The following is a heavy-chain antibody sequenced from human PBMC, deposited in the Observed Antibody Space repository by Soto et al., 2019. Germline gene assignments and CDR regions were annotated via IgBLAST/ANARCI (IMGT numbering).Heavy chain of an antibody. J-gene: IGHJ4*02. CDR1: GGTFSSYS. CDR2: IIPIFGTA. D-gene: IGHD1-26*01. V-gene: IGHV1-69*01. CDR3: ARDGGRHSGGIDY. Sequence: QVQLVQSGAEVKKPGSSVKVSCKASGGTFSSYSINWVRQAPGQGLEWMGEIIPIFGTANYAQTFQGRVTITADESKSTAYMELSSLRSEDTAVYYCARDGGRHSGGIDYWGQGTLVTVSS.